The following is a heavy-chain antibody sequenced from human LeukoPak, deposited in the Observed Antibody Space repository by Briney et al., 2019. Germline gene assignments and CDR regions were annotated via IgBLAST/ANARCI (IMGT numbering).Heavy chain of an antibody. CDR1: GGSISSYY. V-gene: IGHV4-59*01. CDR2: IYYSGST. D-gene: IGHD3-22*01. J-gene: IGHJ5*02. CDR3: ARDYPDSSGYPNNWFDP. Sequence: SETLSLTCTVSGGSISSYYWSWIRQPPGKGLEWIGYIYYSGSTNYNPSLKSRVTISVDTSKTQFSLKLSSVTAADTAVYYCARDYPDSSGYPNNWFDPWGQGTLVTVSS.